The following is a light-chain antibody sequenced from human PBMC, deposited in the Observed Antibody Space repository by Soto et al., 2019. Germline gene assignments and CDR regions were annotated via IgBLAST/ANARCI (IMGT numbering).Light chain of an antibody. Sequence: QSALTQPRSVSGSPGQSVTISCTGTSSDVGRYNYVSWYQQHPGKAPKVMIYDVTQRPSGVPDRFSGSKSGNTASLIISGLQSEDEADYYCCSYAGSYTWVFGGGTKLTVL. CDR1: SSDVGRYNY. CDR2: DVT. V-gene: IGLV2-11*01. J-gene: IGLJ3*02. CDR3: CSYAGSYTWV.